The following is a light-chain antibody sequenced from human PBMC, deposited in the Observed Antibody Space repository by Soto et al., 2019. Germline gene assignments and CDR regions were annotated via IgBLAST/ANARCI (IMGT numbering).Light chain of an antibody. J-gene: IGKJ3*01. CDR3: QKSNSSPFT. CDR1: RDIANY. V-gene: IGKV1-27*01. CDR2: GAS. Sequence: DIPMTQSPSSLSASVGDRVTITCRASRDIANYLAWYQQKPGKVPQLLIYGASTLQSGVPSRFSGSGSGTDFTLTISSLQPEDVATYYCQKSNSSPFTFGPGTKVNIK.